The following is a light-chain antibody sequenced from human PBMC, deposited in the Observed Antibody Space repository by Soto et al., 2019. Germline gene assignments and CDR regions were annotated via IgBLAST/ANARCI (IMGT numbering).Light chain of an antibody. CDR2: ATS. Sequence: DIQMTQSPSTLPASVGDRVTITCRASQTVSKSLNWYQQRPGKAPQLLVYATSHLQSGVPSRFSGSGSGTDFALAISXLQPEDFATYYCQQSYSMPPTFGQGTKV. CDR3: QQSYSMPPT. J-gene: IGKJ1*01. CDR1: QTVSKS. V-gene: IGKV1-39*01.